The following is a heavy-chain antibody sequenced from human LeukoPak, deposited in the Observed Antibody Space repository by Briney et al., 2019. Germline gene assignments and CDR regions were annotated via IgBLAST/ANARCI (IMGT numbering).Heavy chain of an antibody. CDR2: INAGNGNT. J-gene: IGHJ6*03. CDR1: GYTFTSYA. V-gene: IGHV1-3*01. CDR3: ARESSLSKPQLVKMVQEIGYYYYMDV. Sequence: ASVKVSCKASGYTFTSYAMHWVRQAPGQRLEWMGWINAGNGNTKYSQKFQGRVTMTRDTSTSTVYMELSSLRSEDTAVYYCARESSLSKPQLVKMVQEIGYYYYMDVWGKGTTVTVSS. D-gene: IGHD6-13*01.